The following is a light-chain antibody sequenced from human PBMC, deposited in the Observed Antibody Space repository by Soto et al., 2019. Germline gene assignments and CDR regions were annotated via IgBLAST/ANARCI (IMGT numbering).Light chain of an antibody. J-gene: IGKJ4*01. Sequence: EIVLTQSPGTLSLSPGERATLSCRASQSVNNNYLAWYQRQPGQAPRLLIYGASSRATGIPDRFSGSGSGTDFTLTISSLQPEDFATYYCQQANSFPLTFGGGTKV. CDR2: GAS. CDR1: QSVNNNY. V-gene: IGKV3-20*01. CDR3: QQANSFPLT.